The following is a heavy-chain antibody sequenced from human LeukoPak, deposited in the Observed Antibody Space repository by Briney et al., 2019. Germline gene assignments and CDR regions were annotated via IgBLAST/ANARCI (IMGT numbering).Heavy chain of an antibody. Sequence: SQTLSLTCAISGDSVSRNSATWNWIRQSPARGLEWLGRTYYRSKWYNDYAVSVKSRITINPDTSKNQFSLQLNSVTPEDTAVYYCAKIPQVATYTVPNFDFWGQGTLVTVSS. J-gene: IGHJ4*02. CDR2: TYYRSKWYN. D-gene: IGHD3-16*01. V-gene: IGHV6-1*01. CDR3: AKIPQVATYTVPNFDF. CDR1: GDSVSRNSAT.